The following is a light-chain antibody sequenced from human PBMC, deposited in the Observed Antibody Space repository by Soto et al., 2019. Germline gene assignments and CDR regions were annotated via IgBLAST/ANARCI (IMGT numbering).Light chain of an antibody. J-gene: IGLJ1*01. CDR1: SSDVGSYNL. CDR3: CSYAGSSTFFYV. Sequence: QSVLTKPASVYGAPGQSITISCTGTSSDVGSYNLVSWYQQHPGKAPKLMIYEVSKRPSGVSNRFSGSKSGNTASLTISGLQAEDEADYYCCSYAGSSTFFYVFGTGTKVTVL. V-gene: IGLV2-23*02. CDR2: EVS.